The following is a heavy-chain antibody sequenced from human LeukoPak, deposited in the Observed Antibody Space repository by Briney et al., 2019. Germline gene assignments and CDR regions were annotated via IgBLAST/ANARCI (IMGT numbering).Heavy chain of an antibody. D-gene: IGHD6-19*01. CDR3: ARNAGRRVAVGYFDY. Sequence: PSETLSLTCAFSVGSLSKSNWGSWVRQPPGKGLEWIGAFYHSGSTNNNPSLKSRPTISLDKPKNQYSLKLNSVPAADTPGHYLARNAGRRVAVGYFDYGGQGTLVTVSS. J-gene: IGHJ4*02. CDR2: FYHSGST. V-gene: IGHV4-4*02. CDR1: VGSLSKSNW.